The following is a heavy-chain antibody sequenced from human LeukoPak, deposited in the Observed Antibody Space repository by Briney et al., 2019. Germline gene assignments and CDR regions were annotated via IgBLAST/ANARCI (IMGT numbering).Heavy chain of an antibody. Sequence: GGSLRLSCAASGFTFSNFPMTWVRQAPGKGLEWVAVISYDGSNKYYADSVKGRFTISRDSSKNTLYLQMNSLRAEDTALYYCARDRNSGNELDYWGQGTLVTVSS. V-gene: IGHV3-30-3*01. CDR1: GFTFSNFP. D-gene: IGHD1-26*01. CDR3: ARDRNSGNELDY. J-gene: IGHJ4*02. CDR2: ISYDGSNK.